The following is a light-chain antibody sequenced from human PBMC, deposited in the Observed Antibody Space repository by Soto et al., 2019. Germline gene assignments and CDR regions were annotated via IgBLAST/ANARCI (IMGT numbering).Light chain of an antibody. V-gene: IGLV2-14*01. CDR2: EVT. Sequence: QSALTQPASVSGSPGQSITISCTGTSNDVGFYSYVSWYQQHPGKAPKLIIYEVTNRPSGVSDHFSGSKSDNTASLTISGLRAEDEADYYCSSYTISSTWVFGGGTKLTVL. CDR1: SNDVGFYSY. CDR3: SSYTISSTWV. J-gene: IGLJ3*02.